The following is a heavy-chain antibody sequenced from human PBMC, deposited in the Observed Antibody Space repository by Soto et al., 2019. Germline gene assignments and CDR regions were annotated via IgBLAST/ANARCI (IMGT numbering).Heavy chain of an antibody. CDR1: GFTFSSYG. Sequence: PGGSLRLSCAASGFTFSSYGRSWVRQAPGKGLVWVSGISSDGSSTSYADSVKGRFTISRDNAKNTLYLQMNSLRAEDTAVYYCARAPYYYDSSRFDFWGLGTLVTVSS. J-gene: IGHJ4*02. CDR3: ARAPYYYDSSRFDF. V-gene: IGHV3-74*01. CDR2: ISSDGSST. D-gene: IGHD3-22*01.